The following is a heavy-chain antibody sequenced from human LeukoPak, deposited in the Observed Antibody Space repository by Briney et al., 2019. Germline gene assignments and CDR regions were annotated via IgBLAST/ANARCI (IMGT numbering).Heavy chain of an antibody. J-gene: IGHJ4*02. Sequence: PSETLSLTCTVSGGSISSYYWSWIRQPPGEGLEWIGSIYHSGSTYYNPSLKSRVTISVDTSKNQFSLKLSSVTAADTAVYYCARENGSGSYYSRYWGQGTLVTVSS. CDR2: IYHSGST. D-gene: IGHD3-10*01. V-gene: IGHV4-38-2*02. CDR3: ARENGSGSYYSRY. CDR1: GGSISSYY.